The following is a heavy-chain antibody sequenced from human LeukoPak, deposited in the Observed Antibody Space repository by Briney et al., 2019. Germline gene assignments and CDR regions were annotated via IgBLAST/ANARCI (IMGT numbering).Heavy chain of an antibody. CDR1: GITFSNYW. D-gene: IGHD4-11*01. CDR2: INMIGSHT. J-gene: IGHJ4*02. V-gene: IGHV3-74*01. Sequence: GGSLGLSCAASGITFSNYWMHWVRQAPGKGLVWVSHINMIGSHTTYADSVKGRFTISRDNAKSTVFLQMNSLRAEDTAVYYCATDDYRGLGYWGQGTLVTVSS. CDR3: ATDDYRGLGY.